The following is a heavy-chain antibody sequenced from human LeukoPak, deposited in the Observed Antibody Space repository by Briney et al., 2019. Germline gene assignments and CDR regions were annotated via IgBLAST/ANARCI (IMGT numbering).Heavy chain of an antibody. CDR1: GFTFGDYA. J-gene: IGHJ4*02. CDR2: IRSKAYGGTT. V-gene: IGHV3-49*04. Sequence: GGSLRLSCTASGFTFGDYAMSWVRQAPGKGLEWVGFIRSKAYGGTTEYAASVKGRFTISRDDSKSIAYLQMNSLKTEDTAVYYCTRGWFRPTEIAAAGFSDYWGQGTLVTVSS. D-gene: IGHD6-13*01. CDR3: TRGWFRPTEIAAAGFSDY.